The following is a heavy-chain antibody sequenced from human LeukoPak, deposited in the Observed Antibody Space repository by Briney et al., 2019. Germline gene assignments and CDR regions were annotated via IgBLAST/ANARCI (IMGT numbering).Heavy chain of an antibody. CDR3: ARTILYRNWFDP. Sequence: SVNVSCKASGGTFISYAISWVRQAPGQGLEWMGGIIPIFGTANYAQKFQGRVTITADKSTSTAYMELSSLRSEDTAVYYCARTILYRNWFDPWGQGTLVTVSS. CDR2: IIPIFGTA. J-gene: IGHJ5*02. V-gene: IGHV1-69*06. D-gene: IGHD2-8*01. CDR1: GGTFISYA.